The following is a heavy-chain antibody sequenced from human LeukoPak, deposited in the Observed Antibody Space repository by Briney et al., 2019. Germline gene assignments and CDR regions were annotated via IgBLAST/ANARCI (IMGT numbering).Heavy chain of an antibody. V-gene: IGHV4-59*01. D-gene: IGHD3-3*01. J-gene: IGHJ4*02. CDR1: GGSISSYY. CDR2: IYYSGST. CDR3: ATNYDFWSGFSY. Sequence: PSETLSLTCTVSGGSISSYYWSWIRQPPGQGLEWIGYIYYSGSTNYNPSLKSRVTISVDTSKNQFSLKLSSVTAADTAVYYCATNYDFWSGFSYWGQGTLVTVSS.